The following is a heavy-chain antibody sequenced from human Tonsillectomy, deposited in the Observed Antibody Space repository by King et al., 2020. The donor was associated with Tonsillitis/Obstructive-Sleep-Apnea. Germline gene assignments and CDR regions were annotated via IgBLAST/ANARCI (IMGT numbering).Heavy chain of an antibody. J-gene: IGHJ3*02. D-gene: IGHD3-3*01. V-gene: IGHV1-18*01. CDR2: ISTYNGNT. Sequence: QLVQSGAELKNPGASVKVSCKASAYTFTSYDITWVRQAPGKGLEWRGWISTYNGNTNYAQNLQGRVTMTTDTSTSTAYMELRSLGSDDTAVYYCARGEFTIFGVPDGFDIWGQGTMVTVSP. CDR1: AYTFTSYD. CDR3: ARGEFTIFGVPDGFDI.